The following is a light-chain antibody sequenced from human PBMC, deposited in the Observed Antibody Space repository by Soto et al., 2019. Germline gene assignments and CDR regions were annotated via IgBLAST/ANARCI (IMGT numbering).Light chain of an antibody. CDR3: AAWDDSLSGVV. V-gene: IGLV1-47*01. CDR2: RNN. Sequence: QSVLTQPPSASGTPGQRVTISCSGSSSNIGSYYVYWYQQLPGTAPKLLIYRNNHRPSGVPDRFSGSKSGTSASLAISGLRSEDEADYYCAAWDDSLSGVVFGGGTKLTVL. J-gene: IGLJ2*01. CDR1: SSNIGSYY.